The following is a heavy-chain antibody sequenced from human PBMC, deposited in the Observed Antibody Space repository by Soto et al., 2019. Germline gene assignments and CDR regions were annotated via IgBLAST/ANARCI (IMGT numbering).Heavy chain of an antibody. CDR3: VGYCSGGSCYGPYYYYMDV. CDR2: IYYSGST. J-gene: IGHJ6*03. CDR1: GGSISSYY. V-gene: IGHV4-39*01. Sequence: SETLSLTCTVSGGSISSYYWGWFRQPPGKGLEWIGSIYYSGSTYYNPSLKSRVTISVDTSKNQFSLKLSSVTAADTAVYYCVGYCSGGSCYGPYYYYMDVWGKGTTVTVSS. D-gene: IGHD2-15*01.